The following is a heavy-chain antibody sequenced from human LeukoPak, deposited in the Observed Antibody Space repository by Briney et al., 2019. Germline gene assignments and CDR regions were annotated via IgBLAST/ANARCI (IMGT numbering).Heavy chain of an antibody. CDR3: ARRVVVGATKGFGY. D-gene: IGHD1-26*01. CDR1: GGSISSSSYY. Sequence: SETLSLTCTVSGGSISSSSYYWGWIRQPPGKGLEWIGSIYYSGSTYYNPSLKSRVTISVDTSKNQFSLKLSSVTAADTAVYYCARRVVVGATKGFGYWGQGTLVTVSS. CDR2: IYYSGST. J-gene: IGHJ4*02. V-gene: IGHV4-39*01.